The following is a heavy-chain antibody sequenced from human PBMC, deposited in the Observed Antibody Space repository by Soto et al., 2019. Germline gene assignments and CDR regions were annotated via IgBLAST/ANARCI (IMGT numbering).Heavy chain of an antibody. V-gene: IGHV1-2*02. J-gene: IGHJ4*02. D-gene: IGHD3-10*01. CDR3: ARRGVWFGEIDY. CDR1: EYTFTGYY. Sequence: QVQLVQSGAEVKKPGASVKVSCKASEYTFTGYYIQWVRQAPGQGLEWMGWIDPKSGDTSHAQTFQGRVTMTRYTYISTAYMELSSLRSDDTAIYYCARRGVWFGEIDYWGQGTLVTVSS. CDR2: IDPKSGDT.